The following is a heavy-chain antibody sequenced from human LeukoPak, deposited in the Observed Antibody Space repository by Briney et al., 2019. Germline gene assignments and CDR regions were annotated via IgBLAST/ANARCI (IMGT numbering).Heavy chain of an antibody. J-gene: IGHJ4*02. CDR1: GFTFSSYW. CDR3: ARLGGRSSSSPFDY. CDR2: INSDGSST. V-gene: IGHV3-74*01. Sequence: GGSLRLSCAASGFTFSSYWVHWVRQAPGKGLVWVSRINSDGSSTSYADSVKGRFTISRDNSNNTLYLQMNSLRAEDTAVYYCARLGGRSSSSPFDYWGQGTLVTVSS. D-gene: IGHD6-6*01.